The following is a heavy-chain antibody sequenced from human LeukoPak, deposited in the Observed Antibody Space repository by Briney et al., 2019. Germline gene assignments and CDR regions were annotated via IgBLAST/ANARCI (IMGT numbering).Heavy chain of an antibody. CDR3: ARDCSGGSCFKKYGMDV. CDR1: GYTFTSYG. J-gene: IGHJ6*02. Sequence: ASVKVSCKAPGYTFTSYGISWVRQAPGQGLEWMGWISAYNGNTNYAQKLQGRVTMTTDTSTSTAYMELRSLRSDDTAVYYCARDCSGGSCFKKYGMDVWGQGTTVTVSS. CDR2: ISAYNGNT. D-gene: IGHD2-15*01. V-gene: IGHV1-18*01.